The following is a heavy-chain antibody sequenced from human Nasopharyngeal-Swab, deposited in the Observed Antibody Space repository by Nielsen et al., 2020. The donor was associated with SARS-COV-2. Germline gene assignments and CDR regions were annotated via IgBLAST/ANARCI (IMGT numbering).Heavy chain of an antibody. CDR1: GFTFSSYG. J-gene: IGHJ4*02. CDR3: ARASRAIY. Sequence: GESLKISCAASGFTFSSYGMHWVRQAPGKGLEWVSYINSSGSPIYYADSVKGRFTISRDNAKNSLYLQMNSLRAEDTAVYYCARASRAIYWGQGILVTVSS. V-gene: IGHV3-48*03. CDR2: INSSGSPI. D-gene: IGHD2-21*01.